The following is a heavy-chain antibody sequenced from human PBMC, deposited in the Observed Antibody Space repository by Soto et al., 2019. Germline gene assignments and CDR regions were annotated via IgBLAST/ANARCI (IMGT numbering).Heavy chain of an antibody. J-gene: IGHJ4*02. CDR2: IIPIFGTA. Sequence: ASVKVSCKASGGTFSSYAISWVRQAPGQGLEWMGGIIPIFGTANYAQKFQGRVTITADESTSTAYMELSSLRSEDTAVYYCAKAGNTVIVPDYWGQGTLVTVSS. CDR3: AKAGNTVIVPDY. V-gene: IGHV1-69*13. CDR1: GGTFSSYA. D-gene: IGHD3-16*02.